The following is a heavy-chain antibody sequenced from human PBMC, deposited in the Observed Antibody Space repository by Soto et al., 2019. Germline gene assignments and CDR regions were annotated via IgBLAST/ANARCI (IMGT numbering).Heavy chain of an antibody. J-gene: IGHJ4*02. CDR1: GGSFSSYY. CDR3: ARNRGNYFDY. V-gene: IGHV4-59*01. Sequence: QVQLQESGPGLVKPSETLSLTCTVSGGSFSSYYWSWLWQPPGKGLEWIGYIYYSGSTNYNPSLKSRFTMAGHTSQNQFSLKLSSVTAADTAVYYCARNRGNYFDYWGQGTLVSVSS. CDR2: IYYSGST.